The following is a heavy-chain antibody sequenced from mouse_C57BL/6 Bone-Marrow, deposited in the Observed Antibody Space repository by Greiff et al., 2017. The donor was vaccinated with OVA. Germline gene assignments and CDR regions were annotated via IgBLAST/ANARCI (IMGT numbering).Heavy chain of an antibody. Sequence: DVKLVESGGGLVQPGESLKLSCESNEYEFPSHDMSWVRKTPEKRLELVAAINSDGGSTYYPDTMERRFIISRDNTKKTLYLQMSSLRSEDTALYYCARQDLLWLRLWFAYWGQGTLVTVSA. J-gene: IGHJ3*01. D-gene: IGHD2-2*01. V-gene: IGHV5-2*01. CDR2: INSDGGST. CDR3: ARQDLLWLRLWFAY. CDR1: EYEFPSHD.